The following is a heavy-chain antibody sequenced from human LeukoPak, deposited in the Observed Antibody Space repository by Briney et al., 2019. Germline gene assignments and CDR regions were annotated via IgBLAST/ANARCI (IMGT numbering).Heavy chain of an antibody. CDR3: ATTPTDYGSGKYGMDV. Sequence: GGSLRLSCAASGFTFSSYAMSWVRQAPGKGLEWVSAISGSGGSTYYADSVKGRFTISRDNSKNTLYLQMNSLRAEDTAVYYCATTPTDYGSGKYGMDVWGQGTTVTVSS. CDR1: GFTFSSYA. V-gene: IGHV3-23*01. J-gene: IGHJ6*02. D-gene: IGHD3-10*01. CDR2: ISGSGGST.